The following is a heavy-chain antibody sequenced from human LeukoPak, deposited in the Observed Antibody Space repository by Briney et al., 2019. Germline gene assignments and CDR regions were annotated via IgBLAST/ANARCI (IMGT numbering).Heavy chain of an antibody. CDR2: IWYDGSNK. Sequence: PGGSLRLSCAASGFTFSSYGMHWVRQAPGKGLEWVAVIWYDGSNKYYADSVKGRFTVSRDNSKNTLDPQMSSLRAEDTAVYYCARLTVVVATRKFDYWGQGTQVTVSS. V-gene: IGHV3-33*01. D-gene: IGHD2-15*01. CDR1: GFTFSSYG. CDR3: ARLTVVVATRKFDY. J-gene: IGHJ4*02.